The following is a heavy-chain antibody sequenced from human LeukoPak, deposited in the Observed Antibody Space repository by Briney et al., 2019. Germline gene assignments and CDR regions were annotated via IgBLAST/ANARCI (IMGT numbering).Heavy chain of an antibody. D-gene: IGHD6-19*01. Sequence: GGSLRLSCAASGFTLNNYAMSWVRQAPGKGLEWVSATSSSDAGTYHADSVRGRFTISRDNSKNTLLLQMNSLRAEDTAVYYCAKVRWDNSGWYYLDSWGQGTLVTVSS. CDR3: AKVRWDNSGWYYLDS. V-gene: IGHV3-23*01. CDR1: GFTLNNYA. J-gene: IGHJ4*02. CDR2: TSSSDAGT.